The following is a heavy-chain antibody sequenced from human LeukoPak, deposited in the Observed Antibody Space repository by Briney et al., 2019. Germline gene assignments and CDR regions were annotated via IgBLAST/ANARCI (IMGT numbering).Heavy chain of an antibody. J-gene: IGHJ6*02. Sequence: PGGSLRLSCAASGFTFSSYWMHWVRQAPGKGLVWVSRINSDGSSTSYADSVKGRFTISRDNAKNTLYLQMNSLRAEDTAVYYCARARGDAAAGTYYYGMDVWGQGTTVTVSS. D-gene: IGHD6-13*01. CDR3: ARARGDAAAGTYYYGMDV. CDR1: GFTFSSYW. V-gene: IGHV3-74*01. CDR2: INSDGSST.